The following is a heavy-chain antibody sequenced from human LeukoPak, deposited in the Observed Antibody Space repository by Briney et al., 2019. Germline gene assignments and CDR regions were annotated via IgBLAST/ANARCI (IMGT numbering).Heavy chain of an antibody. J-gene: IGHJ3*02. CDR1: GFTFSSYA. Sequence: GGSLRLSCAASGFTFSSYAMHWVRQAPGKGLEWVAVISYDGSNKYYADSVKGRFTISRENSKNTLYLQMNSLRAEDTAVYYRARDSDLSYFYDSSGYYYGNAFDIWGQGKMVTVSS. CDR3: ARDSDLSYFYDSSGYYYGNAFDI. V-gene: IGHV3-30-3*01. CDR2: ISYDGSNK. D-gene: IGHD3-22*01.